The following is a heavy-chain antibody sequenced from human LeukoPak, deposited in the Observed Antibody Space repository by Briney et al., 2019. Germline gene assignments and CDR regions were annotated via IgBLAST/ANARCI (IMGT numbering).Heavy chain of an antibody. V-gene: IGHV4-59*01. CDR1: GGSISNYY. J-gene: IGHJ4*02. CDR2: IYNSGST. Sequence: SETLSLTCTVSGGSISNYYWSWIRQPPGKGLEWIGYIYNSGSTNYNPSLKSRVTISVDTSKNQLSLNLRSVTAADTAAYYCARVGTSGSSVAYDHWGQGTLVTVSS. CDR3: ARVGTSGSSVAYDH. D-gene: IGHD3-10*01.